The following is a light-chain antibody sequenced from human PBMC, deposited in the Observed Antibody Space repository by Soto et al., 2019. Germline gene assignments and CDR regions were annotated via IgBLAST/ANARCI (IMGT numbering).Light chain of an antibody. Sequence: IQLTQSPSSLSASVGDRVTITCRASQAISYYLAWYHQKPGTAPKLLIYVASTLQSGVPSRLSGSGSGTDFTLTISSLQPEDFATYYCQQFHTSPFTFGPGTKVDIK. V-gene: IGKV1-9*01. J-gene: IGKJ3*01. CDR1: QAISYY. CDR3: QQFHTSPFT. CDR2: VAS.